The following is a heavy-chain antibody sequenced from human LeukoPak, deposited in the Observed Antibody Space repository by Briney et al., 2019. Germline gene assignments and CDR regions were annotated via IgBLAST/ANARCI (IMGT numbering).Heavy chain of an antibody. Sequence: ASVKVSCKASGYTFTSYGISWVRQAPGQGLEWMGWISAYNGNTNYAQKLQGSVTMTTDTSTRTAYMELRSLRSDDTAVYYCASGDEAGYSSGWYAYWGQGTLVTVSS. CDR1: GYTFTSYG. D-gene: IGHD6-19*01. J-gene: IGHJ4*02. CDR3: ASGDEAGYSSGWYAY. CDR2: ISAYNGNT. V-gene: IGHV1-18*01.